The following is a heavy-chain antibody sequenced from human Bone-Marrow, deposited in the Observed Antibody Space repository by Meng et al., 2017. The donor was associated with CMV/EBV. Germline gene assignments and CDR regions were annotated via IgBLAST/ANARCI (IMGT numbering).Heavy chain of an antibody. V-gene: IGHV1-18*01. D-gene: IGHD3-3*01. CDR2: ISAYNGNT. CDR1: GYTFTSYG. Sequence: ASVKVSCKASGYTFTSYGISWVRQAPGQGLEWMGWISAYNGNTNYAQKLQGRVTMTTDTSTSTAYMELRSLRSDDTAVYYCAREENDFWSGYSYWFDPWGQGTLVTVSS. J-gene: IGHJ5*02. CDR3: AREENDFWSGYSYWFDP.